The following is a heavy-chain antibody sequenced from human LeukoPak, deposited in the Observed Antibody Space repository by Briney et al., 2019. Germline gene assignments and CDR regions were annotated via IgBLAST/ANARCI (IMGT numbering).Heavy chain of an antibody. CDR1: GFTFSSYA. D-gene: IGHD6-13*01. CDR3: AKCIAAAGTLTEDIDY. J-gene: IGHJ4*02. V-gene: IGHV3-23*01. Sequence: PGGSLRLSCAASGFTFSSYAMSWVRQAPGKGLEWVSAISGSGGSTYYADSVKGRFTISRDNSKNTLYLQMNSLRAEDTAVYYCAKCIAAAGTLTEDIDYWGQGTLVTVSS. CDR2: ISGSGGST.